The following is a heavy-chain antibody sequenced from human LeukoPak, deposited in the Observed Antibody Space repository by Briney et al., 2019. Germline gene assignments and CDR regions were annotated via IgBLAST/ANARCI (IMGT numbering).Heavy chain of an antibody. D-gene: IGHD1-14*01. J-gene: IGHJ4*02. CDR2: IYWDDDK. V-gene: IGHV2-5*02. CDR3: ARLAQSYGSENPFDC. Sequence: SGPTLANPTQTLTLTCTFSAFSLGTTGAAMGWIRQLPGKTLEWPAPIYWDDDKRYSPYLKRRLTISKDTSKNQVVFTMTNIDPVDTATYYCARLAQSYGSENPFDCWGQGTLVTVSS. CDR1: AFSLGTTGAA.